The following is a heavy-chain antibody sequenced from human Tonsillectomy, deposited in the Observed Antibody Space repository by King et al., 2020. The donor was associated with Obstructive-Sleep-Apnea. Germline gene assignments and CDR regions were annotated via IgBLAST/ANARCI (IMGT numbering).Heavy chain of an antibody. V-gene: IGHV4-4*02. J-gene: IGHJ1*01. D-gene: IGHD3-10*01. CDR1: VGSIISGVW. CDR3: AGAVFNITRTVT. CDR2: IFPSGIT. Sequence: QLQESSPGLVKPSGTLSLTCSVSVGSIISGVWWSWVRQPPGRGLEWIGEIFPSGITNYNPSLKNRVTMSVDRSRSQFSLKLNSVTAADPAVYYCAGAVFNITRTVTWGRGTLVTVSS.